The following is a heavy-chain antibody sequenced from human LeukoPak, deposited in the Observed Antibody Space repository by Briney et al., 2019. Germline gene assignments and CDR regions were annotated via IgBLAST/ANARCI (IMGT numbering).Heavy chain of an antibody. CDR3: ARVRDRSLNNWFDP. Sequence: SETLSLTCTVSGGSMSSYYWSRIRQPPGKRLEWIGYIYYSGNTNSNPSLKSRVTISVDTSKNQFSLNLSSVTAADTAVYYCARVRDRSLNNWFDPWGQGTLVTVSS. V-gene: IGHV4-59*01. CDR1: GGSMSSYY. D-gene: IGHD3-22*01. CDR2: IYYSGNT. J-gene: IGHJ5*02.